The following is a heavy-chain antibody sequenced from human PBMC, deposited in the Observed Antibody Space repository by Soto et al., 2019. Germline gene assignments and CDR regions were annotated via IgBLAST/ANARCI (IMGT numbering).Heavy chain of an antibody. CDR3: AREKXPMSPHYFYYGMDV. CDR1: GGSLRGYS. D-gene: IGHD3-9*01. J-gene: IGHJ6*02. V-gene: IGHV4-59*01. Sequence: PSETLSLTCTVSGGSLRGYSWSWIRQSPGKGLEWIGYVYSGGGTNYSPSFMGRVTISVDTTDNQFSLKLNSVTAADTAVYYCAREKXPMSPHYFYYGMDVWGQGTTVTVSS. CDR2: VYSGGGT.